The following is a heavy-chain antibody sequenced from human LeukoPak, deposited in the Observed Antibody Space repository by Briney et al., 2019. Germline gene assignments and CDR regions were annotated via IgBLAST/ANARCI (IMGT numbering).Heavy chain of an antibody. CDR3: AKDMTGDYYYYYMDV. CDR2: ISWNSGSI. D-gene: IGHD3-16*01. CDR1: GFTFDDYA. J-gene: IGHJ6*03. V-gene: IGHV3-9*03. Sequence: GGSLRLSCAASGFTFDDYAMHWVRQAPGKGLEWFSGISWNSGSIGYADSVKGRFTISRDNAKNSLYLQMNSLRAEDMALYYCAKDMTGDYYYYYMDVWGKGTTVTVSS.